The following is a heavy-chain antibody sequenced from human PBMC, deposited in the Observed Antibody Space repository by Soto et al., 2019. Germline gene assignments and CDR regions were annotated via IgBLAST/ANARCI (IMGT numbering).Heavy chain of an antibody. J-gene: IGHJ4*02. Sequence: EVQLLESGGDLVQSGGSLRLSCEASGFTFSDFGMSWVRQIPGKGLEWVSTVNNDGRNTHYADSVEGWFTISRDNSKNTLYLQMGSLRAEDTAIYYCAKDAGNEESLFDYWGQGTLVTVSS. CDR1: GFTFSDFG. V-gene: IGHV3-23*01. CDR2: VNNDGRNT. CDR3: AKDAGNEESLFDY.